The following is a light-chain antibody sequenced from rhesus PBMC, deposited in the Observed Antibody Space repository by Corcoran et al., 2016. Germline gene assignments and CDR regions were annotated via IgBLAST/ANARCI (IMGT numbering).Light chain of an antibody. J-gene: IGKJ4*01. Sequence: DIQMTQSPSSLSASVGDRVTITCRASENVNNYLHWYQQKPGKAPKLLIYTASTLQSGVPSSLSGSGTGTDYTFTISSLQPEEVATYYCQHSYGTPLTFGGGTKVEIK. CDR1: ENVNNY. CDR2: TAS. V-gene: IGKV1-74*01. CDR3: QHSYGTPLT.